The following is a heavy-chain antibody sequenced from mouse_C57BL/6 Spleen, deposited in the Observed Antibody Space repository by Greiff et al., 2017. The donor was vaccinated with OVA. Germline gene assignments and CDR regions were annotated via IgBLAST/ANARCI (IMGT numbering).Heavy chain of an antibody. V-gene: IGHV5-4*01. CDR2: ISDGGSYT. J-gene: IGHJ2*01. CDR1: GFTFSSYA. Sequence: EVNVVESGGGLVKPGGSLKLSCAASGFTFSSYAMPWVRQTPEKRLEWVATISDGGSYTYYPNNVKGRFTISRDNAKNNLYLQMSHLKSEDTAMYYCAREGSHYFDYWGQGTTLTVSS. CDR3: AREGSHYFDY.